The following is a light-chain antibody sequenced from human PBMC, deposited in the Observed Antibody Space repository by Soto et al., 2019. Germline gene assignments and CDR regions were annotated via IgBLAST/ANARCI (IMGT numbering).Light chain of an antibody. Sequence: QSALTQPASVSGSPGQSITISCTGTSSDIGTYNYVSWYQHHPGKAPKLMISEISHRPSGVSNRFSGSKSGNTASLTISGLQAEDEADYYCSSYSSRSTLVVFGGGTKLTVL. CDR1: SSDIGTYNY. CDR2: EIS. V-gene: IGLV2-14*01. CDR3: SSYSSRSTLVV. J-gene: IGLJ2*01.